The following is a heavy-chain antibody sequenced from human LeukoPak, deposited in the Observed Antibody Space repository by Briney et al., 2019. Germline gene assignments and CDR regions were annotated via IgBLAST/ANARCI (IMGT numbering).Heavy chain of an antibody. V-gene: IGHV3-23*01. D-gene: IGHD6-13*01. CDR1: GFTFSSYA. CDR3: VRGAAAAAVRYEY. J-gene: IGHJ4*02. CDR2: ISGSGGST. Sequence: PGGSLRLSCAASGFTFSSYAMSWVRQAPGKGLEWVSGISGSGGSTHYADSVKGRFTISRDNAKNTLYLQMNSLRVEDTAVYYCVRGAAAAAVRYEYWGQGTLVSVSS.